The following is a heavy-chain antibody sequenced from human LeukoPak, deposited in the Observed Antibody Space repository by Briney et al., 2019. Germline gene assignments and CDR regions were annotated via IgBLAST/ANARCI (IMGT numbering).Heavy chain of an antibody. Sequence: SETLSLTCTVSGYSINSGYYWVWIRQPPGKGLEWIGSIYRTGSTNYNPSLKSRVTIDTSKNQFSLKVRSVTAADTAVYYCARGDCSSTICYSPMDVWGKGTTVTVSS. CDR2: IYRTGST. D-gene: IGHD2-2*01. CDR1: GYSINSGYY. J-gene: IGHJ6*03. V-gene: IGHV4-38-2*02. CDR3: ARGDCSSTICYSPMDV.